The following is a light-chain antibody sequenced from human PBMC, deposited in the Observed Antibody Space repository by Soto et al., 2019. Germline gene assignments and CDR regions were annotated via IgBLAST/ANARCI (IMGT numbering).Light chain of an antibody. CDR2: DAS. CDR3: QQYNSYSWT. J-gene: IGKJ1*01. CDR1: ESVSKW. Sequence: DIQMTQSPSSLSASFGDKVTITCRATESVSKWLAWYQEKPGNPPRPLIYDASTLESGVPSRFSGSGSGTEFTLTISSLQPDDFAIYYCQQYNSYSWTFGQGTKVDIK. V-gene: IGKV1-5*01.